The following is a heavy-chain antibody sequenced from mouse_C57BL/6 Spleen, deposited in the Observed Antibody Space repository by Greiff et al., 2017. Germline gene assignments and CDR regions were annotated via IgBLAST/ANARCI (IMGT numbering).Heavy chain of an antibody. J-gene: IGHJ1*03. V-gene: IGHV2-5*01. D-gene: IGHD1-1*01. Sequence: QVQLKESGPGLVQPSQSLSITCTVSGFSLNSYGIHWVRQSPGKGLEWLGVIWRGGSTDYNAAFMSRLSITKDNSKSQVFFEMHGLQADDTAIYYCAKERYYDSRPYWFFDVWGTGTTVTVSS. CDR3: AKERYYDSRPYWFFDV. CDR1: GFSLNSYG. CDR2: IWRGGST.